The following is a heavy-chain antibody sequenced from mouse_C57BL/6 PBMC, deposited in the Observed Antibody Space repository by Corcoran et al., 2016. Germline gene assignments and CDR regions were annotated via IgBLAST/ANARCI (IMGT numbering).Heavy chain of an antibody. CDR1: GYTFTTYG. CDR3: VRAPSSYGFTYFHY. J-gene: IGHJ2*01. D-gene: IGHD1-1*01. Sequence: QIQLVQSGPELKKPGETVKISCKASGYTFTTYGMSWVKKGPGKGLKWMGWINTYSGVPTYADDFKGRFAFSLETSASTAYLQINNLKNEDTATYFFVRAPSSYGFTYFHYWGHCTTLTVSS. CDR2: INTYSGVP. V-gene: IGHV9-3*01.